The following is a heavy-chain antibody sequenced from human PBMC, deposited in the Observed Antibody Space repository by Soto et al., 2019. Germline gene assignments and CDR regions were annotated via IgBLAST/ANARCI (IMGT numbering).Heavy chain of an antibody. V-gene: IGHV4-39*01. CDR2: ISYGGTT. J-gene: IGHJ5*02. CDR3: ARHRRSFRSWFDP. CDR1: GGSISSSSYY. Sequence: QLQLQESGPGLVKPSETLSLTCTVSGGSISSSSYYWGWIRQPPGKGLEWIGSISYGGTTYHNPSLKSRVTISIDMSNNQFSLRLNSVTAADTAIYFCARHRRSFRSWFDPWGQGTLVTVSS.